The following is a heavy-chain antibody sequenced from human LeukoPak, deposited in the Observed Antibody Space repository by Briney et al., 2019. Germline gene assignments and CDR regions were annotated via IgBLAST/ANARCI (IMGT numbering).Heavy chain of an antibody. J-gene: IGHJ3*02. Sequence: SQTLSLTCAISGDSVSSDSAAWNWIRQSPSRGLEWLGRTYYRSKWYNDYVGSVKSRIIIIPDTSKNQFSLQLNSVTPEDTAVYYCARDSSPYCGSDCYFDAFDIWGQGTMVTVSS. V-gene: IGHV6-1*01. D-gene: IGHD2-21*01. CDR1: GDSVSSDSAA. CDR2: TYYRSKWYN. CDR3: ARDSSPYCGSDCYFDAFDI.